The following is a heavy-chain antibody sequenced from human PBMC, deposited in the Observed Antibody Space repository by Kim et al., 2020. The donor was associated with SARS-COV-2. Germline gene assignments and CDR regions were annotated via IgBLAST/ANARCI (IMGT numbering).Heavy chain of an antibody. CDR3: AKPGSFGISPLDS. Sequence: GGSLRLSCAASEFTFTRYAMSWVRQAPGQGLEWVSAITGSGDSTYYADSVKGRFTITRDNSRNTLYLQMNSLRAEATAVYYCAKPGSFGISPLDSWGQGTLVTVSS. CDR2: ITGSGDST. CDR1: EFTFTRYA. J-gene: IGHJ4*02. D-gene: IGHD3-10*01. V-gene: IGHV3-23*01.